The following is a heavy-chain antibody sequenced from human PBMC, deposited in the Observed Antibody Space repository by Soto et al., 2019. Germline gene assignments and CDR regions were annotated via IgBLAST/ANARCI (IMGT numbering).Heavy chain of an antibody. CDR1: GYTLTELS. CDR2: FDPEDGET. V-gene: IGHV1-24*01. D-gene: IGHD3-10*01. J-gene: IGHJ6*02. CDR3: ATVWAMVRGVIISTSYYGKDV. Sequence: ASVKVSCKVSGYTLTELSMHWVRQAPGKGLEWMGGFDPEDGETIYAQKFQGRVTMTEDTSTDTAYMELSSLRSEDTAVYYCATVWAMVRGVIISTSYYGKDVWGQGTTVTVSS.